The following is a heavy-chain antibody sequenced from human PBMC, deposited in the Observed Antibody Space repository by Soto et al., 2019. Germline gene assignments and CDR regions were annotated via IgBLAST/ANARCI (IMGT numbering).Heavy chain of an antibody. V-gene: IGHV4-31*03. J-gene: IGHJ5*02. CDR3: ARAPAETYYYILTGYYNWFDP. CDR2: IYYSGST. Sequence: SETLSLTCTVSGGSISSGGYYWSWIRQHPGKGLEWIGYIYYSGSTYYNPSLKSRVTISVDTSKNQFSLKLSSVTAADTAVYYCARAPAETYYYILTGYYNWFDPWGQGTLVTVSS. D-gene: IGHD3-9*01. CDR1: GGSISSGGYY.